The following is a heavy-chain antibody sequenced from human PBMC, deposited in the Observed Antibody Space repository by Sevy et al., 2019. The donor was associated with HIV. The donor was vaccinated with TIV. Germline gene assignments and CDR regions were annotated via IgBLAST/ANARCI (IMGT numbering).Heavy chain of an antibody. CDR2: IRNRPNSYTT. D-gene: IGHD2-15*01. J-gene: IGHJ6*03. V-gene: IGHV3-72*01. Sequence: GGSLRLSCAASGFTFSDHYVDWVHQAPGKGLEWVGRIRNRPNSYTTEYAASVKGRFTISRDDSRNSVYLQMNSLKTQDSAVHYCVRGPNCGVGGCQQISPYCLDVWGKGATVTVSS. CDR1: GFTFSDHY. CDR3: VRGPNCGVGGCQQISPYCLDV.